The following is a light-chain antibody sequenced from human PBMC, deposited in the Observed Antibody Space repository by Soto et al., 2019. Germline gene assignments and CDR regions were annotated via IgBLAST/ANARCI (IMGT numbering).Light chain of an antibody. CDR1: SSDVGGYNF. V-gene: IGLV2-11*01. CDR2: DVR. J-gene: IGLJ3*02. CDR3: CSYAGSYTTWV. Sequence: QSALTQPRSVSGSPGQSVTISCTGTSSDVGGYNFVSWYQQHPGIAPKRMIYDVRRRPSGVPDRFSGSKSANTASLTISGLQAEDEADYDCCSYAGSYTTWVFGGGTKVTVL.